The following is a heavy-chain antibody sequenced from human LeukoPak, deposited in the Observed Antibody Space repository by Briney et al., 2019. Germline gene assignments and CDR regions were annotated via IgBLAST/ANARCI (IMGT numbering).Heavy chain of an antibody. D-gene: IGHD4-23*01. Sequence: GGSLRLSCAASGFTFSSYSMNWVRQAPGKGLEWVSYISSSSSTIYYADSVEGRFTISRDNAKNSLYLQMNSLRAEDTAVYYCAKDLVYGANCFFESWGQGTLVTVSS. V-gene: IGHV3-48*01. J-gene: IGHJ4*02. CDR1: GFTFSSYS. CDR3: AKDLVYGANCFFES. CDR2: ISSSSSTI.